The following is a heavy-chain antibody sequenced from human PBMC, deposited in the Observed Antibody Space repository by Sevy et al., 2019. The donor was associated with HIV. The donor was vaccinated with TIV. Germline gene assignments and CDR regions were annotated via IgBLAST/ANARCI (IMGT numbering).Heavy chain of an antibody. V-gene: IGHV3-23*01. D-gene: IGHD3-3*01. CDR1: GFIFNSYV. CDR3: AGGFWSGFDY. Sequence: GGSLRLSCAASGFIFNSYVMSWVRQAPGKGLEWVSSISGHGGSTYYTDSVKGRFTISRDNSRNMLDLEMNSLRDDDTAVYYYAGGFWSGFDYWGQGALVTVSS. J-gene: IGHJ4*02. CDR2: ISGHGGST.